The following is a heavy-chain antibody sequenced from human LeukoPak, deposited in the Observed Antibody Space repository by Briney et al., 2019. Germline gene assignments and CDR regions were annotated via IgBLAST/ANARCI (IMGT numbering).Heavy chain of an antibody. Sequence: PGGSLRLSCAASGFTFSSYAMSWVRQAPGKGLEWVSSISSSSSYIYYADSVKGRFTISRDNAKNSLYLQMNSLRAEDTAVYYCARRENYYDTEGGYWGQGTLVTVSS. CDR2: ISSSSSYI. CDR1: GFTFSSYA. D-gene: IGHD3-22*01. J-gene: IGHJ4*02. V-gene: IGHV3-21*01. CDR3: ARRENYYDTEGGY.